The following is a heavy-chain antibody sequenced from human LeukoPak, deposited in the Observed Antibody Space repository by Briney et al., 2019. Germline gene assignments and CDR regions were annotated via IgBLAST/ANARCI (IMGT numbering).Heavy chain of an antibody. CDR3: ATIMTTVTAFDI. CDR1: GGSISSSSYY. D-gene: IGHD4-17*01. J-gene: IGHJ3*02. CDR2: IYYSGST. Sequence: SETLSLTCTVSGGSISSSSYYWGWIRQPPGKGLEWIGSIYYSGSTYYNPSLKSRVTISVDTSKNQFSLRLSSVTAADTAVYYCATIMTTVTAFDIWGQGTMVTVSS. V-gene: IGHV4-39*01.